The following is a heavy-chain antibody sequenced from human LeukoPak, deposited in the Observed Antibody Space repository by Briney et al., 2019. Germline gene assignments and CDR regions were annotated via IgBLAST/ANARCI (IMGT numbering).Heavy chain of an antibody. CDR1: GFTFSSYW. CDR3: ARGGYDFWSGYPFPYYFDY. V-gene: IGHV3-7*01. D-gene: IGHD3-3*01. CDR2: IKQDGSEK. Sequence: EGSLRLSCAASGFTFSSYWMSWVRQAPGKGLEWVANIKQDGSEKYYVDSVKGRFTISRDNAKNSLYLQMNSLRAEDTAVYYCARGGYDFWSGYPFPYYFDYWGQGTLVTVSS. J-gene: IGHJ4*02.